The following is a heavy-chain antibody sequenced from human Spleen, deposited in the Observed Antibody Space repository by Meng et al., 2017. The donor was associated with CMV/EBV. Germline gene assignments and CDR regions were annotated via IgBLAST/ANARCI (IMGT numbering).Heavy chain of an antibody. D-gene: IGHD6-19*01. CDR1: GFTFSSYG. V-gene: IGHV3-30*02. Sequence: GESLKISCAASGFTFSSYGMHWVRQAPGKGLEWVAFIRDDGINKYYIGSVKGRFTISRDNAKKSLYLQMNSLRAEDTAVYYCAKEVSRQWPPTSAAYYFDYWGQGTLVTVSS. CDR2: IRDDGINK. CDR3: AKEVSRQWPPTSAAYYFDY. J-gene: IGHJ4*02.